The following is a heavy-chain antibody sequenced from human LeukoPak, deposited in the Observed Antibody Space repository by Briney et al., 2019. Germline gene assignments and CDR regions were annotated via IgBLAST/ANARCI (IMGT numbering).Heavy chain of an antibody. Sequence: GESLKISCKGSGYILSSHWIAWVRQVPGAGQERMGIIYPGDSETRYRPSFQGQVTISADKSISTAYLQWGSLKASDTAMYYCAAPGANGKSKAAFDIWGQGTTVTVSS. CDR2: IYPGDSET. J-gene: IGHJ3*02. CDR3: AAPGANGKSKAAFDI. D-gene: IGHD1-1*01. CDR1: GYILSSHW. V-gene: IGHV5-51*01.